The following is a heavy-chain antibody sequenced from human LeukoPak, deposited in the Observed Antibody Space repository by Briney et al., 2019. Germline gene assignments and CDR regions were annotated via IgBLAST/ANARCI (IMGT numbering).Heavy chain of an antibody. CDR2: IYYSGST. V-gene: IGHV4-39*07. Sequence: PSETLSLACTVSGGSISSSSYYWGWIRQPPGKGLEWIGSIYYSGSTYYNPSLKSRVTISVDTSKNHFSLKLSSVAAADTAIYYCARMTGSAWELLIDSWGPGTLVTVSS. CDR1: GGSISSSSYY. D-gene: IGHD1-26*01. J-gene: IGHJ4*02. CDR3: ARMTGSAWELLIDS.